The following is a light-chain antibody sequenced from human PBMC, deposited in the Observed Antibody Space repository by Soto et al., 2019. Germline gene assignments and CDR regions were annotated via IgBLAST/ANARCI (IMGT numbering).Light chain of an antibody. J-gene: IGLJ2*01. CDR1: SSDVGGYNY. V-gene: IGLV2-14*01. CDR3: SSYTSSSTLVV. Sequence: QSALTQPASVSGSPGQSITISCTGTSSDVGGYNYVSWYQQHPGKAPKLMIYDVSNRPPGVSNRFSGSKSGNTASLTISGLQDADEADYYYSSYTSSSTLVVFGGGTKLTVL. CDR2: DVS.